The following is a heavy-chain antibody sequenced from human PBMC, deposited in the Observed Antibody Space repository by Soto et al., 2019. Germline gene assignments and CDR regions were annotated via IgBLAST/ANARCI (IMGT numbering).Heavy chain of an antibody. V-gene: IGHV4-4*07. Sequence: PSETLSLTCSVSGGSISPYYWSWIRQPAGKGLEWIGRIYASGSTNYNPSLKSRVTMSVATSKNQFSLELTSVTAADTVTYYCARGGMVIIPTATAFDYWGQGTLVTVS. CDR1: GGSISPYY. J-gene: IGHJ4*02. CDR3: ARGGMVIIPTATAFDY. CDR2: IYASGST. D-gene: IGHD1-1*01.